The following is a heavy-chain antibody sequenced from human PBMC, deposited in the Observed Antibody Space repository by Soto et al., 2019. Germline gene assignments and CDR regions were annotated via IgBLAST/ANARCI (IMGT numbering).Heavy chain of an antibody. CDR2: ISYDGSSK. J-gene: IGHJ4*02. V-gene: IGHV3-30*18. Sequence: QVQLVESGGGVVQPGRSLRLSCAASGFTFSNYGMHWVRQAPGKGLEWVAVISYDGSSKYYADSVKGRFTISRDNSKNTLYLHMNSLRAEDMAVYYCAKDHSVGSSGYYTLFDYWGQGTLVTVSS. CDR1: GFTFSNYG. D-gene: IGHD3-22*01. CDR3: AKDHSVGSSGYYTLFDY.